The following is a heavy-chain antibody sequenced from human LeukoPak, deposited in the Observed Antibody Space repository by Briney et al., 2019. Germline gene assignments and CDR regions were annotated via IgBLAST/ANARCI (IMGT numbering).Heavy chain of an antibody. CDR3: ARDDRYSGTYADY. Sequence: GGSLRLSCAASGFTFSSYWMSWVRQAPGKGLEWVANIKQDGSEKYYVDSVKGRFTISRDNAKNSLYLQMNSLRAEDTAVYYCARDDRYSGTYADYWGQGTLVTVSS. D-gene: IGHD1-26*01. J-gene: IGHJ4*02. CDR1: GFTFSSYW. V-gene: IGHV3-7*01. CDR2: IKQDGSEK.